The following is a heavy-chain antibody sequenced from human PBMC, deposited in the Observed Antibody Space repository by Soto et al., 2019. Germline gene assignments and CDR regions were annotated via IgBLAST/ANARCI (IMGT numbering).Heavy chain of an antibody. Sequence: ETLSLTCTVSGGSISSYYWSWIRQPPGKGLGWIGYIYYSGSTNYNPSLKSRVTISVDTSKNQFSLKLSSVTAADTAVYYCARGSRVTMVRGAPNWFDPWGQGTLVTVSS. D-gene: IGHD3-10*01. J-gene: IGHJ5*02. CDR3: ARGSRVTMVRGAPNWFDP. V-gene: IGHV4-59*01. CDR2: IYYSGST. CDR1: GGSISSYY.